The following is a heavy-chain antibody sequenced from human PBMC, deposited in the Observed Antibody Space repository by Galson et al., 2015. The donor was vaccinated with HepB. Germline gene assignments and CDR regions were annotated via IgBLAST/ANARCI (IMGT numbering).Heavy chain of an antibody. V-gene: IGHV3-74*01. CDR3: VRDLGGDDDY. CDR1: GFTLSRSW. Sequence: SLRLPCAASGFTLSRSWMHWVRQAPGKGLVWVSRMNSDGSRTNHADSVKGRFTISRDNTKNTLFLQMNSLRVEDTAVYYCVRDLGGDDDYWGQGTLVTVSS. CDR2: MNSDGSRT. D-gene: IGHD1-26*01. J-gene: IGHJ4*02.